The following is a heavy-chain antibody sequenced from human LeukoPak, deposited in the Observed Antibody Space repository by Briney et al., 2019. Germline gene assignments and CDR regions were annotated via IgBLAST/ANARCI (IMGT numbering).Heavy chain of an antibody. D-gene: IGHD2-2*02. Sequence: SETLSLTCTVSGGSISSRSSYWGWIRQPPGKGLEWIGRIFYSGNTFYDPSLKTRVTISVDTSKNQFSLKLSSVTAADTAVYYCARLHCSSGSCYIDYYYSYMDVWGKGTTVTVSS. CDR3: ARLHCSSGSCYIDYYYSYMDV. J-gene: IGHJ6*03. V-gene: IGHV4-39*01. CDR2: IFYSGNT. CDR1: GGSISSRSSY.